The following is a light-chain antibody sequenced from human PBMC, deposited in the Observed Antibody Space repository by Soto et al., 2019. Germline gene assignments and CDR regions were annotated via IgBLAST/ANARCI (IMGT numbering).Light chain of an antibody. V-gene: IGKV1-39*01. J-gene: IGKJ1*01. Sequence: DIQVTQSPSSLSAPVGDRVSITCRASQFINRYLNWYQQKPGKAPKLLIYAASSLQSGVTSRFSGSRSGTDLTLTISSLQTEDSATYYCQKSYAPPWTFDQGTTVEVK. CDR3: QKSYAPPWT. CDR2: AAS. CDR1: QFINRY.